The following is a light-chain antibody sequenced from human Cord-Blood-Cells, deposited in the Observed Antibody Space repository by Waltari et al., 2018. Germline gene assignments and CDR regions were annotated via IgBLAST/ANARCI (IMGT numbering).Light chain of an antibody. CDR1: NIGSKS. J-gene: IGLJ2*01. Sequence: SYVLTQPPSVSVAPGKTARITCQGNNIGSKSVHRYQQKPGQAPVLIIYCDSDRPSGIPERFSGSNSGNTATLTISGVEAGDEADYYCQVWDSSSDHVVFGGGTKLTVL. V-gene: IGLV3-21*04. CDR2: CDS. CDR3: QVWDSSSDHVV.